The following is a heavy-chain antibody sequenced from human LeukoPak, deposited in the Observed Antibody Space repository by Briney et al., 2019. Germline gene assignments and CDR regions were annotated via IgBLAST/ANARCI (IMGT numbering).Heavy chain of an antibody. Sequence: SETLSLTCTVSGGSISSSSYYWSWIRQPPGKGLEWIGYIYYSGSTNYNPSLKSRVTISVDTSKNQFSLKLSSVTAADTAVYYCARGYYDSSGYYYFDYWGQGTLVTVSS. V-gene: IGHV4-61*01. CDR3: ARGYYDSSGYYYFDY. CDR2: IYYSGST. J-gene: IGHJ4*02. CDR1: GGSISSSSYY. D-gene: IGHD3-22*01.